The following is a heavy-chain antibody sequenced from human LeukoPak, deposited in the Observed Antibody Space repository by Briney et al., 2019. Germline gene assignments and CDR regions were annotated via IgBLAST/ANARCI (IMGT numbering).Heavy chain of an antibody. V-gene: IGHV3-48*01. J-gene: IGHJ6*02. Sequence: GGSLRLSCAASGFDFITYSKHGVRRAPGRGLEWLSYIDSSSSTIYYADSVKGRFTISRDNAKNSLYLQMNSLRAEDTAVFYCARGGARSSSYYYYGMDVWGLGTTVTVSS. CDR1: GFDFITYS. CDR3: ARGGARSSSYYYYGMDV. CDR2: IDSSSSTI. D-gene: IGHD6-13*01.